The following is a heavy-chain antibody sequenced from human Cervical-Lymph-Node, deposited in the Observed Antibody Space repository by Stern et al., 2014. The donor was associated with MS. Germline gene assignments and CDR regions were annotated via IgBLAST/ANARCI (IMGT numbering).Heavy chain of an antibody. CDR1: GYSFTTYY. Sequence: VQLVESGAAIRKPWASVKLSCTASGYSFTTYYIHWVRQAPGQGLEWVALRNPSGGRTTYAQNFQGRVTVTGNTSTDAVDWELTGLRYEDSAVYYCARVLSLATSDSWGQGTLVTVSS. D-gene: IGHD6-13*01. J-gene: IGHJ4*02. V-gene: IGHV1-46*01. CDR2: RNPSGGRT. CDR3: ARVLSLATSDS.